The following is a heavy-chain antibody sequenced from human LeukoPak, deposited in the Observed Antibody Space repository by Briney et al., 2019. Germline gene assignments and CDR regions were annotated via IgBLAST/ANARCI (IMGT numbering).Heavy chain of an antibody. V-gene: IGHV3-7*03. D-gene: IGHD2-2*01. CDR2: IKQDGSEK. CDR3: ARDIHSAGGARAWYQLTQTHYYYYGMDV. Sequence: PGGSLRPSCAASGFTFSSYWMSWVRQAPGKGLEWVANIKQDGSEKYYVDSVKGRFTISRDNAKNSLYLQMNSLRAEDTAVYYCARDIHSAGGARAWYQLTQTHYYYYGMDVWGQGTTVTVSS. J-gene: IGHJ6*02. CDR1: GFTFSSYW.